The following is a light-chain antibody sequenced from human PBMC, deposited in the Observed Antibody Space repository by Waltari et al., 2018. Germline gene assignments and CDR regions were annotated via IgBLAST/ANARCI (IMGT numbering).Light chain of an antibody. CDR2: TAS. CDR3: QQRHSYPIT. J-gene: IGKJ5*01. CDR1: QSISNY. Sequence: DIQMTQSPSSLSASVGDRVTITCRASQSISNYLAWYQQKPWKAPKLLIHTASTLQSGVPSRFSGSGSGTDFTLTISSLQPEDFATYYCQQRHSYPITFGQGTRLDIK. V-gene: IGKV1-9*01.